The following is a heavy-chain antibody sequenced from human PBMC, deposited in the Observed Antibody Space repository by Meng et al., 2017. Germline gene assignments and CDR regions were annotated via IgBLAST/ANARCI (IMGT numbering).Heavy chain of an antibody. Sequence: LQESGPGLVKPSETLSLTFTVSGGSISSSSYYWVWIRQPPGKGLEWIGSIYYSGSTYYNTSLKSRVTISVDTSKNQFSLKLSSVTAADTAVYYCARGHNDYGDYPNWFDPWGQGTLVTVSS. J-gene: IGHJ5*02. CDR1: GGSISSSSYY. D-gene: IGHD4-17*01. CDR2: IYYSGST. CDR3: ARGHNDYGDYPNWFDP. V-gene: IGHV4-39*07.